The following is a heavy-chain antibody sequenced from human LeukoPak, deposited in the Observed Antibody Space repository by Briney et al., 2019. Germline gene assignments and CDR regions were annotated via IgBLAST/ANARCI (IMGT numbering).Heavy chain of an antibody. V-gene: IGHV3-23*01. J-gene: IGHJ4*02. D-gene: IGHD6-19*01. CDR3: AKDHQPLGIAVTSDY. Sequence: GGSLRLSCVASGFTFSSYAMSWVRQAPGKGLEWVSSISSSGGGSPYYANSVKGRFTISRDNSKNTLWLQMNSLRAEDTAVYYCAKDHQPLGIAVTSDYWGQGTLVTVSS. CDR2: ISSSGGGSP. CDR1: GFTFSSYA.